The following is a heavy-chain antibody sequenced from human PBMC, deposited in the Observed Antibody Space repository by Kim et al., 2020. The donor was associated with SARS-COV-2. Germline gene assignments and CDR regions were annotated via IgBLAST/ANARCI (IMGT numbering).Heavy chain of an antibody. CDR2: IIPISGTP. V-gene: IGHV1-69*13. J-gene: IGHJ6*04. CDR3: ARDSGRSYYYSYHYGVVV. CDR1: GVTFSSHA. Sequence: SVKVSCKTSGVTFSSHAISWVRQAPGQGLEWMGGIIPISGTPHYAQKFRDRVTISADESTTTVYLEVNNLISDDTAVYYCARDSGRSYYYSYHYGVVVWGEGTTVPVPS. D-gene: IGHD3-10*01.